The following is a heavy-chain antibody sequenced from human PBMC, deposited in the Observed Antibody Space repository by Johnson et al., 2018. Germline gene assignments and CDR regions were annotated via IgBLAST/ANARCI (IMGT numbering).Heavy chain of an antibody. Sequence: VQLVESGGGVVQXGKSLRLSCAASGFTVSSNSMNWFRQAPGKGLEWVSFLYSDGSTYYTDSVKGRFTVSRDNAKNTMYLQMNSLSAEDTATYYCARGIQKWLNYMDVWGRGTTVTVSS. J-gene: IGHJ6*03. CDR3: ARGIQKWLNYMDV. D-gene: IGHD5-18*01. CDR1: GFTVSSNS. CDR2: LYSDGST. V-gene: IGHV3-53*01.